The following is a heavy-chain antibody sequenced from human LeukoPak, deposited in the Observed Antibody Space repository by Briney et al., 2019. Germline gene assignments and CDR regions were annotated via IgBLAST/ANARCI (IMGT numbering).Heavy chain of an antibody. J-gene: IGHJ4*02. V-gene: IGHV3-30*02. CDR1: GFTFSYFG. CDR3: AKIEGKYQLANIPDS. D-gene: IGHD2-2*01. CDR2: IRYDGSNG. Sequence: SGGSLRLSCVASGFTFSYFGMHWVRQAPGKGLEWVAFIRYDGSNGYYAESVEGRFTISSDNSKNTLYLQMNSLRVEDTAAYYCAKIEGKYQLANIPDSWGQGTLVTVSS.